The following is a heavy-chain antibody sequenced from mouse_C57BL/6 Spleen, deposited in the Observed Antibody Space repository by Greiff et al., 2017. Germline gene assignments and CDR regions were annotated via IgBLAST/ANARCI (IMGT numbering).Heavy chain of an antibody. CDR2: IYPGDGDT. J-gene: IGHJ2*01. D-gene: IGHD2-1*01. CDR3: ARWKLREGVDY. CDR1: GYAFSSYW. V-gene: IGHV1-80*01. Sequence: VQLQQSGAELVKPGASVKISCKASGYAFSSYWMNWVKQRPGKGLEWIGQIYPGDGDTTYNGKFKGKATLTADKSSSTAYMQLSSLTSEDSAVYFGARWKLREGVDYWGQGTTLTVSS.